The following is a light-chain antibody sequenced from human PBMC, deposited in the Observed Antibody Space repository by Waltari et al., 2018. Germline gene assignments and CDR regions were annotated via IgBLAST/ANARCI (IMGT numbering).Light chain of an antibody. J-gene: IGKJ4*01. CDR1: QSINNF. Sequence: DIQLTQSPSFLSASLGDRVTVTCRASQSINNFLAWYQQKPGEAPKLLINAASTLQRGVPSRFRGTGSGTEFILTISSLQPEDFATSYCQQVNSYPLTFGGGTTVEMK. CDR3: QQVNSYPLT. CDR2: AAS. V-gene: IGKV1-9*01.